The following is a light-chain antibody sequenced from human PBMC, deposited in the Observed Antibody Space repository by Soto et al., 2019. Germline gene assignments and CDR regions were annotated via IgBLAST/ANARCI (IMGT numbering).Light chain of an antibody. CDR1: QGISSY. Sequence: AIRMTQSPSSLSASTGDRVTITCRASQGISSYLAWYQQKPGKAPKLLIYAASTLQSGVPSRFSGSGSGTDFTPTIRCLQSQDCACYYCHPNYKYPPTFGHGTKVQIK. CDR3: HPNYKYPPT. V-gene: IGKV1-8*01. J-gene: IGKJ1*01. CDR2: AAS.